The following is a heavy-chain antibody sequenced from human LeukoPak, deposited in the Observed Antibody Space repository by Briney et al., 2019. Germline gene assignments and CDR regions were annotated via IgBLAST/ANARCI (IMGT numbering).Heavy chain of an antibody. J-gene: IGHJ4*02. CDR3: ARFDRKWTTVAT. CDR1: GGTFSSYA. Sequence: ASVKVSCKASGGTFSSYAISWVRQAPGQGLEWMGGIIPIFGTANYAQKFQGRVTITADESTSTAYMELSSLRSEDTAVYYCARFDRKWTTVATWGQGTLVTVSS. D-gene: IGHD4-17*01. CDR2: IIPIFGTA. V-gene: IGHV1-69*13.